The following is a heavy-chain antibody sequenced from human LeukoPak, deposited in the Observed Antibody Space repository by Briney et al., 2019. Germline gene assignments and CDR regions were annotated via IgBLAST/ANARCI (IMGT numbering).Heavy chain of an antibody. J-gene: IGHJ4*02. CDR3: ARFVVRGRYFDY. D-gene: IGHD3-10*01. V-gene: IGHV4-59*01. CDR1: GGSISSYY. Sequence: PSETLSLTCTVSGGSISSYYWSWIRQPPGKGLEWIGHIYYSGSTNYNPSLKSRVTISVDTSKNQFSLKLSSVTAADTAVYYCARFVVRGRYFDYWGQGTLVAVSS. CDR2: IYYSGST.